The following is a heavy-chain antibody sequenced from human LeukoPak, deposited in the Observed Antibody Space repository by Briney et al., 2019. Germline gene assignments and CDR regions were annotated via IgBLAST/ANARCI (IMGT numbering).Heavy chain of an antibody. D-gene: IGHD6-19*01. CDR1: GYTFTSYY. CDR2: INPSGGST. J-gene: IGHJ4*02. CDR3: ARVLRYSSGWYFVFGY. Sequence: EASVKVSCKASGYTFTSYYMHWVRQAPGQGLEWMGIINPSGGSTSYAQKFQGRVTMTRDTSTSTVYMELSSLRSEDTAVYYCARVLRYSSGWYFVFGYWGQGTLDTVSS. V-gene: IGHV1-46*01.